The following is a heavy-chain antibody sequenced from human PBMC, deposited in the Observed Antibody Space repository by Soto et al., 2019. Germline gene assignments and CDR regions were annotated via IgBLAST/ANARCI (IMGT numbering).Heavy chain of an antibody. CDR2: ISSSSSYI. Sequence: GGSLRLSCAASGFTFSSYSMNWVRQAPGKGLEWVSSISSSSSYIYYADSVKGRFTISRDNARNSLYLQMNSLRAEDTAVYYCARSPLGIFPLYYYYYMDVWGKGTTVTVSS. CDR3: ARSPLGIFPLYYYYYMDV. V-gene: IGHV3-21*01. CDR1: GFTFSSYS. J-gene: IGHJ6*03. D-gene: IGHD7-27*01.